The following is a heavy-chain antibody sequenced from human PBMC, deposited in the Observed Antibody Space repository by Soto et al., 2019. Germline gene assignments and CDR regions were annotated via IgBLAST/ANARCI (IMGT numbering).Heavy chain of an antibody. CDR1: GVTFNRCG. CDR2: IWFDGSNK. CDR3: ARARVAAAPDGVSYYYYMDV. Sequence: PGGSLRLSCVASGVTFNRCGFHWVRQAPGKGLEWVAVIWFDGSNKYYADSVKGRFTISRDDSKSTLYLQMNSLRAEDTAVYYCARARVAAAPDGVSYYYYMDVWGKGATVTVSS. J-gene: IGHJ6*03. V-gene: IGHV3-33*01. D-gene: IGHD2-15*01.